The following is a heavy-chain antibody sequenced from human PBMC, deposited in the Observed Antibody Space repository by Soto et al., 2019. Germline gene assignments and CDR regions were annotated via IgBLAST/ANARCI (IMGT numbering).Heavy chain of an antibody. V-gene: IGHV3-53*01. Sequence: EVQLVESGGGLIQPGGSLRLSCAASGFIVRSYYMSWVRQAPGKGLEGVSVIYSGGNTDYADSVKGRFATSRDNSKSTPYLQINSLRADDTAVYYCARGTSSPHWYLGLWGRGTLVTVPS. CDR1: GFIVRSYY. CDR2: IYSGGNT. CDR3: ARGTSSPHWYLGL. J-gene: IGHJ2*01.